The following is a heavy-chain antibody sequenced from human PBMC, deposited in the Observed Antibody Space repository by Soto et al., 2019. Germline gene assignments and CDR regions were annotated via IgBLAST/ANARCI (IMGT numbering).Heavy chain of an antibody. J-gene: IGHJ4*02. CDR3: AREEPNCGGDCFAF. D-gene: IGHD2-21*01. V-gene: IGHV3-48*03. Sequence: GGSLRLSCAASGFTFSNYEFNWGRQAPGKGLEWISYIGTSETNTYYAASVKGRFTVSRDNAKKSVYLQMNSLRAEDTAIYYSAREEPNCGGDCFAFSGQGALVTVSS. CDR2: IGTSETNT. CDR1: GFTFSNYE.